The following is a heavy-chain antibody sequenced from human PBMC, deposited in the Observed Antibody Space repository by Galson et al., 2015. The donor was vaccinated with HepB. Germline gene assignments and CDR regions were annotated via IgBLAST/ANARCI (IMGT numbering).Heavy chain of an antibody. J-gene: IGHJ6*03. CDR2: INSDGSSA. V-gene: IGHV3-74*01. Sequence: SLRLSCAASGFTFSSYWMHWVRHAPGKGLVWVSRINSDGSSASYADSVKGRFTISRDNAKNTLYLQMNSLRAEDTAVYYCARGFDFWSGYVHYYMDVWGKGTTVTVSS. D-gene: IGHD3-3*01. CDR1: GFTFSSYW. CDR3: ARGFDFWSGYVHYYMDV.